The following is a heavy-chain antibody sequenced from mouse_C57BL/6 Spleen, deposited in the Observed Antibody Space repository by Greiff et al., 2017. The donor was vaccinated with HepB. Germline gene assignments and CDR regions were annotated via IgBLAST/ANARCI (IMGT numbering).Heavy chain of an antibody. CDR3: ARSYGSSFDY. CDR2: IDPSDIYT. V-gene: IGHV1-50*01. J-gene: IGHJ2*01. Sequence: QVQLQQPGAELVKPGASVKLSCKASGYTFTSYWMQWVKPRPGQGLEWIGEIDPSDIYTNYNQKFKGKATLTVDPSSSTAYMQLSSLTSEDSAVYYCARSYGSSFDYWGQGTTLTVSS. D-gene: IGHD1-1*01. CDR1: GYTFTSYW.